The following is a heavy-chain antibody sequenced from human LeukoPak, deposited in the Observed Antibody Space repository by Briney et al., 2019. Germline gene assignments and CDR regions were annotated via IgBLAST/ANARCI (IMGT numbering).Heavy chain of an antibody. J-gene: IGHJ4*02. D-gene: IGHD4/OR15-4a*01. CDR2: ISGSSSYI. Sequence: GGSLRLSCVASGFTFSDYSMTWVRQAPGKGLEWVSSISGSSSYIYYADSLKGRFTISRDNAKNSLFLQMNSLRAEDTAVYYCARRVPYFDYWGQGALVTVSS. CDR1: GFTFSDYS. V-gene: IGHV3-21*01. CDR3: ARRVPYFDY.